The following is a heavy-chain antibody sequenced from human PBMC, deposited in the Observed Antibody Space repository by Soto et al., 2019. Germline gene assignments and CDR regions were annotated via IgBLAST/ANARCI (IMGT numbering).Heavy chain of an antibody. V-gene: IGHV4-4*02. CDR1: GGSISSSNW. CDR2: IYHSGST. CDR3: ARGGNYDILTGFPYYFDY. D-gene: IGHD3-9*01. J-gene: IGHJ4*02. Sequence: QVQLQESGPGLVKPSGTLSLTCAVSGGSISSSNWWSWVRQPPGKGLEWIGEIYHSGSTNYNPSLKSRVTISVDKSKNQFSLKLSYVTAADTAVYYCARGGNYDILTGFPYYFDYWGQGTLVTVSS.